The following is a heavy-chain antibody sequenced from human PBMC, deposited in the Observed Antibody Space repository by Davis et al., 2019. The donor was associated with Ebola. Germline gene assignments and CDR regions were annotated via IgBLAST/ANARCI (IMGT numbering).Heavy chain of an antibody. Sequence: PGGSLRLSCAASGFTVSSNYMSWVRQAPGKGLEWVSGISWNSGSIGYADSVKGRFTISRDNAKNSLYLQMNSLRAEDTALYYCAKDISIAVAAGRGYGMDVWGQGTTVTVSS. CDR3: AKDISIAVAAGRGYGMDV. D-gene: IGHD6-19*01. CDR1: GFTVSSNY. V-gene: IGHV3-9*01. J-gene: IGHJ6*02. CDR2: ISWNSGSI.